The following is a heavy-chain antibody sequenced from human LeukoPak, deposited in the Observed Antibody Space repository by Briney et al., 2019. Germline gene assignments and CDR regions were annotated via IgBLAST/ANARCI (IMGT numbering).Heavy chain of an antibody. V-gene: IGHV4-59*01. J-gene: IGHJ4*02. CDR2: IYYSGST. CDR3: ARTGQYDFWSGYYFDY. D-gene: IGHD3-3*01. CDR1: GVFISSYY. Sequence: SETLSLTCTVSGVFISSYYWSWIRQPPGKGLEWIGYIYYSGSTNYNPSLKSRVTISVDTSKNQFSLKLSSVTAADTAVYYCARTGQYDFWSGYYFDYWGQGTLVTVSS.